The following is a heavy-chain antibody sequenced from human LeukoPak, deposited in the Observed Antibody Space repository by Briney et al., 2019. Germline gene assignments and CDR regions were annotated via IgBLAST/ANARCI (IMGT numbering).Heavy chain of an antibody. Sequence: GGSLRLSCAASGFTFSSYAMSWVRQAPGKGLEWVSAISGSGGSTYYADSVKGRFTISRDNSKNTLYLQMNSLRAEDTAVYYCAKAQGSTYGSGSYSPDCYYYGMDVWGQGTTVTVSS. CDR1: GFTFSSYA. J-gene: IGHJ6*02. CDR3: AKAQGSTYGSGSYSPDCYYYGMDV. CDR2: ISGSGGST. V-gene: IGHV3-23*01. D-gene: IGHD3-10*01.